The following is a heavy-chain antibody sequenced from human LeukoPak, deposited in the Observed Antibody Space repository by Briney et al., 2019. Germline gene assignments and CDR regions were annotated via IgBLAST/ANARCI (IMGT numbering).Heavy chain of an antibody. Sequence: SETLSLTCTVSGGSISSYYWSWIRQSPSRGLEWLGRTYYRSKWYFEYAVSVKSRISINPDTSQNQFSLQLSSLTIEDTAVYYCARAGGTFDNWGQGTLVTVSS. J-gene: IGHJ4*02. V-gene: IGHV6-1*01. CDR3: ARAGGTFDN. CDR1: GGSISSYY. CDR2: TYYRSKWYF. D-gene: IGHD1-1*01.